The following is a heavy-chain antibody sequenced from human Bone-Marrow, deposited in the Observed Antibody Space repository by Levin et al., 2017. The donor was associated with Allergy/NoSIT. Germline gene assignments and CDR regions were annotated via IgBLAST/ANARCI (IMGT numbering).Heavy chain of an antibody. J-gene: IGHJ5*02. CDR1: GFTFSSYG. Sequence: TGGSLRLSCDASGFTFSSYGIIWVRQAPGKGLEWVGLISYDGDFTFYGDSVKGRFTISRDNSNNTLFLQMDSLSAEDTAIYYCAKRPTLTGYYEWFDPWGQGTLVTVSS. V-gene: IGHV3-30*18. CDR3: AKRPTLTGYYEWFDP. CDR2: ISYDGDFT. D-gene: IGHD3-9*01.